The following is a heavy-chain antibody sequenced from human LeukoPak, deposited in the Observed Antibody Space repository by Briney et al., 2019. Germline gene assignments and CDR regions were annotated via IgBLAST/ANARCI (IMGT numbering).Heavy chain of an antibody. CDR1: GFTFSSYE. J-gene: IGHJ4*02. CDR3: AGGSWLVPPTDY. Sequence: PGGSLRLSCAASGFTFSSYEMNWVRQAPGKGLEWVSYISSSGSTIYYADSVKGRFTISRDNAKNSLYLQMNSLRAEDTSIYYCAGGSWLVPPTDYWGQGTLVTVSS. D-gene: IGHD6-19*01. V-gene: IGHV3-48*03. CDR2: ISSSGSTI.